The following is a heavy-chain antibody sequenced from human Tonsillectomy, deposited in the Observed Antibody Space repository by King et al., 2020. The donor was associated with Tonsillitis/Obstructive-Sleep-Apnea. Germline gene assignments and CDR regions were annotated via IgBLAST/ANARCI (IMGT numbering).Heavy chain of an antibody. CDR1: GGSFSTYY. CDR2: INHSGDA. V-gene: IGHV4-34*01. D-gene: IGHD3-3*01. CDR3: ARGMEQAIWGGNYSDAFDI. J-gene: IGHJ3*02. Sequence: VQLQQWGAGLLKPSETLSLSCAVYGGSFSTYYWSWIRQPPEKGLEWVGEINHSGDANYNPSLKSRVTISVDTSKNQFSLRLNSVTAADTAVYYCARGMEQAIWGGNYSDAFDIWGQGTLVTVSS.